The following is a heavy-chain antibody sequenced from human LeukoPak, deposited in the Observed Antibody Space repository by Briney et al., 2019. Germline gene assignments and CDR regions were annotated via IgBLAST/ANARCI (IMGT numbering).Heavy chain of an antibody. CDR1: GYTFTGYY. Sequence: ASVKVSCKASGYTFTGYYMHWVRQAPGQGLEWMGWINPNSGGTNYAQKLQGRVTMTRDTSISTAYMELSRLRSDDTAVYYCARDKRHSSSWYYYYYYMDVWGKGTTVTVSS. D-gene: IGHD6-13*01. V-gene: IGHV1-2*02. CDR3: ARDKRHSSSWYYYYYYMDV. J-gene: IGHJ6*03. CDR2: INPNSGGT.